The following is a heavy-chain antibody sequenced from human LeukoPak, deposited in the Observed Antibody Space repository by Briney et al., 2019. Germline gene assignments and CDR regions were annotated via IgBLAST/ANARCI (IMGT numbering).Heavy chain of an antibody. J-gene: IGHJ3*02. CDR2: IKEDGSAK. D-gene: IGHD6-6*01. CDR3: ARGPSIAARYDAFDI. Sequence: GGSLRLSCAASGFTFSSSWMTWVRQAPGKGLEWVGDIKEDGSAKHYVDSVKGRFTIARDNAKNSLYPQVISLRAEDTAVYYCARGPSIAARYDAFDIWGQGTMVTVSS. CDR1: GFTFSSSW. V-gene: IGHV3-7*02.